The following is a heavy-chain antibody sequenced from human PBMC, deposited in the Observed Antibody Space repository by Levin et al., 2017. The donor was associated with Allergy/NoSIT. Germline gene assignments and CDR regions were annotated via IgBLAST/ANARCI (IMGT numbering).Heavy chain of an antibody. CDR1: GFTFSTFG. V-gene: IGHV3-23*01. D-gene: IGHD3-10*01. J-gene: IGHJ3*01. CDR2: ITGSDGRA. Sequence: GGSLRLSCVASGFTFSTFGMTWVRQAPGKGLEWVSAITGSDGRAFYADSVEGRFTISRDNAKNTLYLQMNSLRAEDAAVYYCAKFGAFDVWGQGTIVTVSS. CDR3: AKFGAFDV.